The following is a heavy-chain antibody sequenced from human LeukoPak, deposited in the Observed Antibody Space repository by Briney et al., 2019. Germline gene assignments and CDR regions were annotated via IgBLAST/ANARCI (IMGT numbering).Heavy chain of an antibody. CDR1: GGSISSYY. V-gene: IGHV4-59*12. J-gene: IGHJ3*02. D-gene: IGHD1-26*01. Sequence: SETLSLTCTVSGGSISSYYWGWIRQPPGKGLEWIGYIYYSGSTNYNPSLKSRVTISVDTSKNQFSLKLSSVTAADTAVYYCAHLRLPRENDAFDIWGQGTMVTVSS. CDR3: AHLRLPRENDAFDI. CDR2: IYYSGST.